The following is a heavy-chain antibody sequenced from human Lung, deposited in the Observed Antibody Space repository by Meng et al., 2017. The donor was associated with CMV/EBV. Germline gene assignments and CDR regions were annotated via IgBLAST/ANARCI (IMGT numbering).Heavy chain of an antibody. D-gene: IGHD1-7*01. Sequence: GSXRLXCTVSGYSISSGYYWGWIRQPPGKGLEWIGSIYHSGSTYYNPSLKSRVTISVDTSKNQFSLKLSSVTAADTAVYYCARDNWNYDQKLFDYWGQGTLVTVPS. J-gene: IGHJ4*02. CDR2: IYHSGST. V-gene: IGHV4-38-2*02. CDR1: GYSISSGYY. CDR3: ARDNWNYDQKLFDY.